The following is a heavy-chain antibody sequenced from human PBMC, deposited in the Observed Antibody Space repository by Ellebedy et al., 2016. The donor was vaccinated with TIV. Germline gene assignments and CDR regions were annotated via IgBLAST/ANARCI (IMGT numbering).Heavy chain of an antibody. CDR1: GFTFGDYA. CDR2: VTWNSARI. CDR3: VKEGQGGGLGDFDS. J-gene: IGHJ5*01. D-gene: IGHD3-16*01. Sequence: SLKISXAASGFTFGDYAMNWVRQAPGKGLEWVSTVTWNSARIGYADSVKGRFTISRDNAKNSVYLQMNSLRPEDTALYSCVKEGQGGGLGDFDSWGQGTLVTVSS. V-gene: IGHV3-9*01.